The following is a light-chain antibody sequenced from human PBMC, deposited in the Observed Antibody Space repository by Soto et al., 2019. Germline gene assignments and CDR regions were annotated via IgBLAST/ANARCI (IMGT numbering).Light chain of an antibody. Sequence: DIQMTQSPSSLSASVGDRVTITCRASQSISSYLAWYQQKPGKAPNLLIYDASTLERGVPSRFSGTGSGTEFTLTISSLQPDDFASYYCQQYHTSSITFGQGTRLEIK. CDR2: DAS. V-gene: IGKV1-5*01. CDR3: QQYHTSSIT. J-gene: IGKJ5*01. CDR1: QSISSY.